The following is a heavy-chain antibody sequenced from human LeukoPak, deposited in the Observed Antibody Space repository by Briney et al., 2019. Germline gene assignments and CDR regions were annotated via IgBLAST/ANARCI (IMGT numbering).Heavy chain of an antibody. Sequence: GGSLRLSCAASGFTFSSYNMNWVRQAPGKGLEWVSSISSSSSYIYYADSVKGRFTISRDNAKNSLYLQMNSLRAEDTAVYYCARDGVVVVVAATLDFHYYMDVWGKGTTVTVSS. J-gene: IGHJ6*03. V-gene: IGHV3-21*01. CDR2: ISSSSSYI. CDR3: ARDGVVVVVAATLDFHYYMDV. CDR1: GFTFSSYN. D-gene: IGHD2-15*01.